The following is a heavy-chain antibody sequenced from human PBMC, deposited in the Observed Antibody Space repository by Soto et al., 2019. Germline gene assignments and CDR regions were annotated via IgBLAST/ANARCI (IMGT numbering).Heavy chain of an antibody. CDR3: AKGGNTNNNYYYYMDV. CDR1: GFTFSDYA. Sequence: EVQLLESGGGLVQPGGSLRLSCAASGFTFSDYALSWVRQAPGEGPEWVSTISNTGAKTYYVDSVKGRITVLRDNFKNTLSLQMNSLSAADTAVYYCAKGGNTNNNYYYYMDVWGKGTAVTVSS. V-gene: IGHV3-23*01. CDR2: ISNTGAKT. D-gene: IGHD2-15*01. J-gene: IGHJ6*03.